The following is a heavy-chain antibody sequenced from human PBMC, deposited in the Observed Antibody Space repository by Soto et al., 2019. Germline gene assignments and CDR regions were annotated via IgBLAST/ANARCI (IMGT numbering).Heavy chain of an antibody. J-gene: IGHJ5*02. CDR3: ARDPYGVNWFDP. Sequence: QLQLQESGSGLVKPSQTLSLTCAVSGGSISSGGYSWSWIRQPPGKGLEWIGYIYHRGSTYYNPSIKSRVTISVDRSKNQFSLKLSSVTDADTAVYYWARDPYGVNWFDPWGQGTLVTVSS. CDR1: GGSISSGGYS. V-gene: IGHV4-30-2*01. CDR2: IYHRGST. D-gene: IGHD3-16*01.